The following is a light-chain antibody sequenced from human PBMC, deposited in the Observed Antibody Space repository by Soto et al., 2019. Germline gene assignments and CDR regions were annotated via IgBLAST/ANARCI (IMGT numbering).Light chain of an antibody. CDR1: QSVSSSY. Sequence: EIVLTQSPGTLSLSPGERATLSCRASQSVSSSYLAWYQQKPGQAPRLLIYGASIRATGIPDRFSGSGSGTDFTLTISRLEPEDFAVYSCQQYGSFGQGTKLEIK. J-gene: IGKJ2*01. V-gene: IGKV3-20*01. CDR2: GAS. CDR3: QQYGS.